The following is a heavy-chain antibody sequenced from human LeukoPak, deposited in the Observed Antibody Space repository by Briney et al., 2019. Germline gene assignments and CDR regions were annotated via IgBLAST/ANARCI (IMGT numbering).Heavy chain of an antibody. D-gene: IGHD2-8*01. CDR2: ISSSSSYI. CDR1: GFTFSSYS. V-gene: IGHV3-21*01. Sequence: AGSLRLSCAASGFTFSSYSMNWVRQAPGKGLEWVSSISSSSSYIYYADSVKGRFTISRDNAKNSLYLQMNSLRAEDTAVYYCARDRTRDAFDIWGQGTMVTVSS. CDR3: ARDRTRDAFDI. J-gene: IGHJ3*02.